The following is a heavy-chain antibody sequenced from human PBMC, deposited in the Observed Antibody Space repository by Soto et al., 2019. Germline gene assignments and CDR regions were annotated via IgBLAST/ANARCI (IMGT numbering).Heavy chain of an antibody. CDR3: ARGRWTQTTADYYLDY. J-gene: IGHJ4*02. CDR2: INAGNGET. Sequence: QVQLVQSGAEVKKPAASVQVSCKASGYTFTVYTMHWVRQAPGQRLEWMGWINAGNGETKYSQNYQGRVAVTRDTSASTTYMDLSGLRSEDTAVYYCARGRWTQTTADYYLDYWGQGTLVTVSS. CDR1: GYTFTVYT. D-gene: IGHD1-1*01. V-gene: IGHV1-3*01.